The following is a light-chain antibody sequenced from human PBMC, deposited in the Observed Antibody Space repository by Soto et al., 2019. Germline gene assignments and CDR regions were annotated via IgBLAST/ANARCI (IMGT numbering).Light chain of an antibody. Sequence: EIVLTQSPGTLSLSPGEKDTLSCRASQSVSSSYLAWYQQKPGQAPRLLIYGASSRATGIPDRFSGSGSGTDFTLTISRLEPEDFAVYYCQQYGSSRALTFGGGTKV. CDR2: GAS. CDR1: QSVSSSY. V-gene: IGKV3-20*01. CDR3: QQYGSSRALT. J-gene: IGKJ4*01.